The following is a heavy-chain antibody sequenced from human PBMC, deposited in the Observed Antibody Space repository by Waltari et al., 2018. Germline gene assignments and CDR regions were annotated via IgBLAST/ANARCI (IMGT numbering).Heavy chain of an antibody. V-gene: IGHV3-7*01. Sequence: EVQLVESGGGLVQPGGSLRLSCAASGFTFSSYWMSWVRQAPGKGLEWVDNIKQDGSEKYYVDSVKGRFTISRDNAKDSLFLQMNSLRAEDTAVYYCARHGDFCFDFWGQGIVVTVSS. J-gene: IGHJ4*02. CDR1: GFTFSSYW. CDR3: ARHGDFCFDF. D-gene: IGHD4-17*01. CDR2: IKQDGSEK.